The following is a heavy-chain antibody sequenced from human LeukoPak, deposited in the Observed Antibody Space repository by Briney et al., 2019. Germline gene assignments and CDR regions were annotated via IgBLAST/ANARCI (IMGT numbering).Heavy chain of an antibody. CDR2: ISGSDGST. D-gene: IGHD6-19*01. J-gene: IGHJ4*02. CDR3: AKVGYSSGWYGKYFDY. Sequence: SGGSLRLSCAASGFTFSSYAMSWVRQAPGKGLEWVSAISGSDGSTYYADSVKGRFTISRDNSKNTLYLQMNSLRAEDTAVYYCAKVGYSSGWYGKYFDYWGQGTLVTVSS. CDR1: GFTFSSYA. V-gene: IGHV3-23*01.